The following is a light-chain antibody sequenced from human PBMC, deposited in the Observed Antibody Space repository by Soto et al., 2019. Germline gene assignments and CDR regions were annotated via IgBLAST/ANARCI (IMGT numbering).Light chain of an antibody. Sequence: QSALTQPASVSGSPGQSITISCTGTSSDVGGYIYVSWHQQHPGTAPKLMIYDVSNRPSGVSNRFSGSKSGNTASLTISGLQAEDEADYYCSSFTSSNTLVFCGGTKLTVL. V-gene: IGLV2-14*01. CDR3: SSFTSSNTLV. CDR1: SSDVGGYIY. CDR2: DVS. J-gene: IGLJ2*01.